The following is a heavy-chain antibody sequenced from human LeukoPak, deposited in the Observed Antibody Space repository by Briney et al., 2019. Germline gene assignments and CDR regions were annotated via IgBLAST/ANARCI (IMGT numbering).Heavy chain of an antibody. CDR3: ARVPPYCSSTSCYHFDY. D-gene: IGHD2-2*01. CDR1: GFTFSSYA. CDR2: ISYDGSNE. V-gene: IGHV3-30*01. J-gene: IGHJ4*02. Sequence: PGGSLRLSCAASGFTFSSYAMHWVRQAPGKGLEWVAVISYDGSNEYYADSVKGRFTISRDNSKNTLYLQMNSLRAEDTAVYYCARVPPYCSSTSCYHFDYWGQGTLVTVSS.